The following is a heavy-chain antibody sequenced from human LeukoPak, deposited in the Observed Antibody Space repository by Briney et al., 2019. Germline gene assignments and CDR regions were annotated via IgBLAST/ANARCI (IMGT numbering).Heavy chain of an antibody. CDR2: ISSSGSTI. D-gene: IGHD2-2*01. CDR1: GFTFSDYY. CDR3: ARDSVVPLHWFDP. Sequence: GGSLRLSAAASGFTFSDYYMSWIPQAPGKGREWGSYISSSGSTIYYAASVKGRFTISRDNAKNQLYLQMNSLRAEDTAVYYCARDSVVPLHWFDPWGQGTLVTVSS. J-gene: IGHJ5*02. V-gene: IGHV3-11*04.